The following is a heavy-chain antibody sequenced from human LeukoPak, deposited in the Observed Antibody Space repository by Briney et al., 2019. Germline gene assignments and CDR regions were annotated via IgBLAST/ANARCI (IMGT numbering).Heavy chain of an antibody. D-gene: IGHD5-18*01. V-gene: IGHV3-30*04. CDR1: GFTFSSYA. CDR2: ISYDGSNK. CDR3: AKDLKRGYSYGYWAFTPGY. J-gene: IGHJ4*02. Sequence: PGRSLRLSCAASGFTFSSYAMHWVRQAPGKGLEWVAVISYDGSNKYYADSVKGRFTISRDSSKNTVYLQMNSLRPEDTAVYYCAKDLKRGYSYGYWAFTPGYWGQGTLVTVSS.